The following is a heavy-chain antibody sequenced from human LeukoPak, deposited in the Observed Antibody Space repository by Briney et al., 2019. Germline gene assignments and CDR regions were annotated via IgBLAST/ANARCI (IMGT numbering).Heavy chain of an antibody. CDR1: GFTFSSYG. CDR3: AKDYLGSWSGFYFGIFDC. CDR2: ISYDGSNK. V-gene: IGHV3-30*18. Sequence: GGSLRPSCAASGFTFSSYGMHWVRQAPGKGLEWVAVISYDGSNKYYADSVKGRFTISRDNSKNTLYLQMNSLRAEDTAVYYCAKDYLGSWSGFYFGIFDCWGQGALVTVSS. D-gene: IGHD3-3*01. J-gene: IGHJ4*02.